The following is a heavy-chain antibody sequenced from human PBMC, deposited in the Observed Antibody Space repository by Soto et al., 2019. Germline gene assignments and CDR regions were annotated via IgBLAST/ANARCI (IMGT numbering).Heavy chain of an antibody. V-gene: IGHV4-61*01. CDR3: ARGEYYYDSSGYYHEGYNWFDP. Sequence: SETLSLTCTVSGGSVSSGSYYWSWIRQPPGKGLERIGYIYYSGSTNYNPSLKSRVTISVDTSKNQFSLKLSSVTAADTAVYYCARGEYYYDSSGYYHEGYNWFDPWGQGTLVTVSS. CDR2: IYYSGST. D-gene: IGHD3-22*01. J-gene: IGHJ5*02. CDR1: GGSVSSGSYY.